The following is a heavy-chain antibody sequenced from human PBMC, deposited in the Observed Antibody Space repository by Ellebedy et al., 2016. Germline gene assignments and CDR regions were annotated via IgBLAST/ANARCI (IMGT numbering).Heavy chain of an antibody. CDR1: GYTFTGYY. J-gene: IGHJ5*02. CDR2: INPNSGGT. D-gene: IGHD3-16*01. V-gene: IGHV1-2*02. CDR3: ARGGWGSTSWFDP. Sequence: ASVKVSXKASGYTFTGYYMHWVRQAPGQGLEWMGWINPNSGGTNYAQKFQGRVTMTRDTSISTAYMELSRLRSDDTAVYYCARGGWGSTSWFDPWGQGTLVTVSS.